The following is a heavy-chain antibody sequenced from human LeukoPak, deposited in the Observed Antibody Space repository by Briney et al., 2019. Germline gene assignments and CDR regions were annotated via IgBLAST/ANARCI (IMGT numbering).Heavy chain of an antibody. CDR3: ARDSGSGNNDY. J-gene: IGHJ4*02. V-gene: IGHV1-3*01. D-gene: IGHD1-26*01. Sequence: GASVKVSCKASGYTFTSYAIHWVRQAPGQRLEWMRWIGAGNGNTKYSQNFQGRVTFISNTSATTAFMELSSLRSEDAAVYYCARDSGSGNNDYWGQGTLVTVSS. CDR2: IGAGNGNT. CDR1: GYTFTSYA.